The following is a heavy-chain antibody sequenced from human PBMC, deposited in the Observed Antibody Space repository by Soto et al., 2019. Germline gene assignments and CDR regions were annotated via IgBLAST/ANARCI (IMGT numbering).Heavy chain of an antibody. Sequence: SETLSLTCAVSSGSISSSNWWSWVRQPPGKGLEWIGEIYYSGSTNYNPSLKSRVTISVDTSKNQFSLKLSSVTAADTAVYYCARLMDTAMGNDYWGQGTLVTVSS. CDR2: IYYSGST. J-gene: IGHJ4*02. D-gene: IGHD5-18*01. V-gene: IGHV4-4*02. CDR1: SGSISSSNW. CDR3: ARLMDTAMGNDY.